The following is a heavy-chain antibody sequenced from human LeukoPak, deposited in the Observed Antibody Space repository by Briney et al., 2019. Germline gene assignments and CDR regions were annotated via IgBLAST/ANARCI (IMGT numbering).Heavy chain of an antibody. CDR2: IHYSGNT. J-gene: IGHJ3*02. Sequence: SETLSLTCAVSGGSISSSSYYWGWIRQPPGKGLEWIGSIHYSGNTFHNPSLKSRVTISVDTSKNQFSLKLSSVTAADTAVYYCARGEQQLDDDAFDIWGQGTMVTVSS. D-gene: IGHD6-13*01. V-gene: IGHV4-39*01. CDR3: ARGEQQLDDDAFDI. CDR1: GGSISSSSYY.